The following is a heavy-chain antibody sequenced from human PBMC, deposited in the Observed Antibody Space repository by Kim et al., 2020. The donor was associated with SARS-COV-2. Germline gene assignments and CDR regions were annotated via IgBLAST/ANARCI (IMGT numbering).Heavy chain of an antibody. D-gene: IGHD3-16*01. CDR1: GYNFPSYW. V-gene: IGHV5-51*01. Sequence: GESLKISCKGSGYNFPSYWIGWVRQMPGKGLECMGIIYPGDSDTRYSPSFQGQVTISADKSTTTAYLQWSSLKASDTAIYYCARSAGPYDYYFDYWGQGTLVTVSS. CDR2: IYPGDSDT. CDR3: ARSAGPYDYYFDY. J-gene: IGHJ4*02.